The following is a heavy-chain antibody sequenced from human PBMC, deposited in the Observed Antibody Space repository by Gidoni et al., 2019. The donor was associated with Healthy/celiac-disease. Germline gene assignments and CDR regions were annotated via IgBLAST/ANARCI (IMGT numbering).Heavy chain of an antibody. CDR2: ISYDGRNN. CDR1: GFTFSSYA. J-gene: IGHJ4*02. V-gene: IGHV3-30*04. Sequence: QVQLVESGGGVVQPGRSLRLSGAASGFTFSSYALHWVRQAPGQGLEWVAVISYDGRNNYYADSVKGRFTISRDNSKNTLDLQMNSLRAEDTAVYYCARDSGGIIAVADPFDYWGQGTLVTVSS. CDR3: ARDSGGIIAVADPFDY. D-gene: IGHD6-19*01.